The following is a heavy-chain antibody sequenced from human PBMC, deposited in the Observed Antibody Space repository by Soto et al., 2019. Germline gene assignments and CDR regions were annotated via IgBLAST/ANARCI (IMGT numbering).Heavy chain of an antibody. Sequence: EVQLLESGGGLVQPGGSLRLSCTASGFTFSTYAMSWVRQAPGKGLEWVSAISASDGKTYYADSVKGRFTISRDNSKDTLYLQMNSLRAEDTAIYYCAKRPPTVDWGQGTLVTVSS. V-gene: IGHV3-23*01. CDR2: ISASDGKT. J-gene: IGHJ4*02. CDR1: GFTFSTYA. D-gene: IGHD4-17*01. CDR3: AKRPPTVD.